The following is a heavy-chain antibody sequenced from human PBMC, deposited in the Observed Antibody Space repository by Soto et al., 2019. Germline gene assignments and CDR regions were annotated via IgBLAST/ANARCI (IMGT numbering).Heavy chain of an antibody. CDR3: ARGNHNNWFDP. CDR1: GDXVSSNRSA. V-gene: IGHV6-1*01. Sequence: XQXLSLTCAISGDXVSSNRSAWIWIRQSPSRGLEWLGRTYYRSKWYNDYALSVKSRITLNPETSKNQFSLQLNSVTTEDTAVYYCARGNHNNWFDPWGQGTLGPVS. J-gene: IGHJ5*02. CDR2: TYYRSKWYN.